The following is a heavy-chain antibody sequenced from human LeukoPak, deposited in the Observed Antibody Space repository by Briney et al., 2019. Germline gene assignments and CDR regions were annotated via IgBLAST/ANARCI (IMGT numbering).Heavy chain of an antibody. CDR1: GYTFTSYD. CDR3: ARDYGDLRGFDY. Sequence: ASVKVSCKASGYTFTSYDINWVRQATGQGLEWMGWMNPNSGNTGYAQKFQGRVTMTRNTSISTAYMELSSPRSEDTAVYYCARDYGDLRGFDYWGQGTLVTVSS. CDR2: MNPNSGNT. J-gene: IGHJ4*02. D-gene: IGHD4-17*01. V-gene: IGHV1-8*01.